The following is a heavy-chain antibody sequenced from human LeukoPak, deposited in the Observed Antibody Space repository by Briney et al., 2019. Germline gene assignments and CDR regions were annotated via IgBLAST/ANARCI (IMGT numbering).Heavy chain of an antibody. CDR2: ISYDGSNK. CDR3: ARGLGSSGYYEY. CDR1: GFTFSSYA. D-gene: IGHD3-22*01. J-gene: IGHJ4*02. Sequence: GGSLRLSCAASGFTFSSYAMHWVRQAPGKGLEWVAVISYDGSNKYYADSVKGRFTISRDNSKNTLYLQMNSLRAEDTAVYYCARGLGSSGYYEYWGQGTLVTVSS. V-gene: IGHV3-30-3*01.